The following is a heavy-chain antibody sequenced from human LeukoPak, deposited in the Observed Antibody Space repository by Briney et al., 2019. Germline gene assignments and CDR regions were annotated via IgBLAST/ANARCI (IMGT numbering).Heavy chain of an antibody. CDR3: ARETRGGRAFDI. J-gene: IGHJ3*02. CDR1: GGSISSSSYY. CDR2: IYYSGST. V-gene: IGHV4-39*07. D-gene: IGHD5-24*01. Sequence: SETLSLTCTVSGGSISSSSYYWGWIRQPPGKGLEWIGSIYYSGSTYYNPSLKSRVTISVDTSKNQFSLKLRSVTAADMAVYYCARETRGGRAFDIWGQGTMVTVSS.